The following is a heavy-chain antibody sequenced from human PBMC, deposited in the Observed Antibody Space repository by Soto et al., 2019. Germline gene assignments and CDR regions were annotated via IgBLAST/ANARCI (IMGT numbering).Heavy chain of an antibody. Sequence: SETLSLTCAVSRGSISSDNWWIWVRQAPGKGLEYIGEINHSGSTNYNPSLKSRVTISVDTSKNQFSLKLSSVTAADTAVYYCARLGGYGRNYYYYGMDVWGQGTTVTVSS. D-gene: IGHD5-18*01. J-gene: IGHJ6*02. CDR3: ARLGGYGRNYYYYGMDV. CDR2: INHSGST. V-gene: IGHV4-4*02. CDR1: RGSISSDNW.